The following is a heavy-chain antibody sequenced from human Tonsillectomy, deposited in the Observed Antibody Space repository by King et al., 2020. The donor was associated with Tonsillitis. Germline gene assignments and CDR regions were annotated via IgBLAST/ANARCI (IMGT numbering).Heavy chain of an antibody. CDR2: IYSGGST. V-gene: IGHV3-53*04. D-gene: IGHD2-2*01. CDR3: ARTGYCSSPSCPFPWFDP. J-gene: IGHJ5*02. Sequence: VQLVESGGGLVQPGGSLRLSCAASGFTVSSNYMSWVRQAPGKGLEWVSVIYSGGSTYYADSVKGRFTISRHNSKNTLYLQINSLRAEDTAVYYCARTGYCSSPSCPFPWFDPWGQGTLVTVSS. CDR1: GFTVSSNY.